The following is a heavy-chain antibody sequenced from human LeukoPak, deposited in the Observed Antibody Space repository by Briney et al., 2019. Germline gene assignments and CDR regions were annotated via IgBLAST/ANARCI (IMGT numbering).Heavy chain of an antibody. CDR3: ITGPY. J-gene: IGHJ4*02. CDR2: IKSKTDGGTT. Sequence: TGGSLRLSCAASGFTFSNAWMNWVRHAPGKGLEWVGRIKSKTDGGTTDYAAPVKGRFTISRDDSKTTVYLQMNSLQIEDTAVYYCITGPYWGQGTLVSVSS. V-gene: IGHV3-15*01. CDR1: GFTFSNAW.